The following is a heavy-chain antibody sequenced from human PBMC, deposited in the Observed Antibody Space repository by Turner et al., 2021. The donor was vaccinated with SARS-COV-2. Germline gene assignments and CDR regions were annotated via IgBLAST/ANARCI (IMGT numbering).Heavy chain of an antibody. CDR1: GLTVSSNY. Sequence: VQLMAAGRGGVQTGGYMRLSCAAAGLTVSSNYMRWVRQAPGKCLEVVSVMYSGGSTYYANCVQGRFTISVDNSKIRLSLQMNSLRAADTSDYYCARDRVRSRRYVVWGQGTLVTVSS. CDR3: ARDRVRSRRYVV. V-gene: IGHV3-66*01. J-gene: IGHJ4*02. CDR2: MYSGGST. D-gene: IGHD3-10*02.